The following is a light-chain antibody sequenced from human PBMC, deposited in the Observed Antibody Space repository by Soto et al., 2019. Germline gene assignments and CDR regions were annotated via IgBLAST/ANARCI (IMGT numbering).Light chain of an antibody. J-gene: IGKJ5*01. CDR2: GAS. Sequence: EIVMTQSPATLSVSPGERATLSCRASQSVSSNLAWYQQKPGQAPRLLIYGASTRATGIPARFSGSGSGTEFTLTISSLQSEDFAGFYCQQYGSSITFGQGTRLESK. CDR3: QQYGSSIT. V-gene: IGKV3-15*01. CDR1: QSVSSN.